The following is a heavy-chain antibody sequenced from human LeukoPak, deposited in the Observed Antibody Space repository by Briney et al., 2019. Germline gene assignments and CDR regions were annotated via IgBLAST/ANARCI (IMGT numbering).Heavy chain of an antibody. J-gene: IGHJ4*02. CDR1: GGFISSGGFY. CDR3: ARDSVAGTGSPDY. Sequence: PSEALSLTCTVSGGFISSGGFYWSWIRQHPGMGLEWIGYIDYSGIAYYNPSLKSRLTISVDTSKKQFSLKLSSVTAADTAVYDCARDSVAGTGSPDYWGQGTLVTVSS. CDR2: IDYSGIA. V-gene: IGHV4-31*03. D-gene: IGHD6-19*01.